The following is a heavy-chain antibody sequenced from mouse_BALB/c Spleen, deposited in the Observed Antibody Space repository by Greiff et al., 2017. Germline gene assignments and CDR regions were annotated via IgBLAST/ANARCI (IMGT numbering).Heavy chain of an antibody. CDR1: GDSITSGY. J-gene: IGHJ3*01. D-gene: IGHD2-1*01. V-gene: IGHV3-8*02. CDR3: ARGNLAWFAY. CDR2: ISYSGST. Sequence: EVKVEESGPSLVKPSQTLSLTCSVTGDSITSGYWNWIRKFPGNKLEYMGYISYSGSTYYNPSLKSRISITRDTSKNQYYLQLNSVTTEDTATYYCARGNLAWFAYWGQGTLVTVSA.